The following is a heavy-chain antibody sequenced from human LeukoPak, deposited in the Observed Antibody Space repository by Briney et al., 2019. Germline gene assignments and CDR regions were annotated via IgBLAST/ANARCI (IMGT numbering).Heavy chain of an antibody. CDR2: ISGSGGST. V-gene: IGHV3-23*01. CDR1: GFTFSSYA. J-gene: IGHJ4*02. Sequence: GGSLRLSCAASGFTFSSYAISWVRQAPGKGLEWVSAISGSGGSTYYADSVKGRFTISRDNSKNTLYLQMNSLRAEDTAVYYCAKLSQQLVLGYWGQGTLVTVSS. CDR3: AKLSQQLVLGY. D-gene: IGHD6-13*01.